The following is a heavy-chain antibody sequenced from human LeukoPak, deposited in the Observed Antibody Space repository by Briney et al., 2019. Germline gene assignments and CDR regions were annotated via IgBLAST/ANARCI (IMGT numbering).Heavy chain of an antibody. D-gene: IGHD1-26*01. V-gene: IGHV3-33*08. Sequence: GGSLRLSCAASGFTFSSYGMHWVRQAPGKGLEWVAVIWYDGSDKYYADSVKGRFTISRDNSKNTLYLQMNSLRAEDTAVYYCARDRVVRATIYYYGMDVWGQGNTVTVSS. CDR1: GFTFSSYG. CDR3: ARDRVVRATIYYYGMDV. J-gene: IGHJ6*02. CDR2: IWYDGSDK.